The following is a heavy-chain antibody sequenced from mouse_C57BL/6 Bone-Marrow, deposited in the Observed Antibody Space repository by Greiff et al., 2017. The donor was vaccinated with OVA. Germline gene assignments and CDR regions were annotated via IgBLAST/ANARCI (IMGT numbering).Heavy chain of an antibody. V-gene: IGHV5-17*01. D-gene: IGHD1-1*01. J-gene: IGHJ1*03. CDR2: ISSGSSTI. CDR1: GFTFSDYG. CDR3: ARPGYYGSSHYWYFDV. Sequence: EVQLVESGGGLVKPGGSLKLSCAASGFTFSDYGMHWVRQAPEKGLEWVAYISSGSSTISYADTVKGRFTISRDNAENTLFLQMTSLRSEETAMYYCARPGYYGSSHYWYFDVWGTGTTVTVSS.